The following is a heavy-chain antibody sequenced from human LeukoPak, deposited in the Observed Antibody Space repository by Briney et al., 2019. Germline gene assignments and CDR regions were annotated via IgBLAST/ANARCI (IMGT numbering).Heavy chain of an antibody. J-gene: IGHJ4*02. V-gene: IGHV4-4*07. CDR2: IYSSGSN. CDR3: AREPTSGREPTSGRPLDY. Sequence: SETLSLTCTVSGGSISGYFWSWIRQPAGKGLEWIGRIYSSGSNNYNPSLKSRVAMSLDTSKNHLSLNLSSVTAADTAVYYCAREPTSGREPTSGRPLDYWGQGTLVTVSS. CDR1: GGSISGYF. D-gene: IGHD5-12*01.